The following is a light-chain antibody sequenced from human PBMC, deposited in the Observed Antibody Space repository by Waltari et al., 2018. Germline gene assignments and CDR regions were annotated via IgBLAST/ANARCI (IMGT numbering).Light chain of an antibody. CDR2: YAS. CDR1: QSVNRY. V-gene: IGKV3-20*01. J-gene: IGKJ1*01. CDR3: QHYLRLPAT. Sequence: IVLTQSPGTLSLSPGERATLSCRASQSVNRYLAWYQQKPGQAPRLLIYYASTRATGIPDRFSGSGSGTDFSLAISRLEPEDYAVYHCQHYLRLPATFGQGPKVEIK.